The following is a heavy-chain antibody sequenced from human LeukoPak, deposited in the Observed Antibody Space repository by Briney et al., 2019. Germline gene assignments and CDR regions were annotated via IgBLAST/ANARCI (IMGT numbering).Heavy chain of an antibody. CDR1: GGSISSDY. V-gene: IGHV4-59*08. D-gene: IGHD2-8*01. CDR2: IYYSGST. Sequence: SETLSLTSTVSGGSISSDYWSWIRQPPGKGQEWIGYIYYSGSTNYKPSLKSRVTISVDTSKDQFSLKLSSVTAADTAVYYCARQYAYYYYCMDVWGKGTTVIVSS. J-gene: IGHJ6*03. CDR3: ARQYAYYYYCMDV.